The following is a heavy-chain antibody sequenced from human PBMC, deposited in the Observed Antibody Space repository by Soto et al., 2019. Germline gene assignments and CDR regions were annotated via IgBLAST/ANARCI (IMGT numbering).Heavy chain of an antibody. CDR2: IYPGDSDT. CDR3: PSNRLRQYYYCLEF. CDR1: VYSFANDW. D-gene: IGHD3-10*01. V-gene: IGHV5-51*01. Sequence: GXIRKISCEGSVYSFANDWIAWVREIAGKGLGWVGAIYPGDSDTRYSPSFRAQVTISADKSISHVYLQWSTLKASDTAMSYCPSNRLRQYYYCLEFWGQGTPHNVSS. J-gene: IGHJ6*01.